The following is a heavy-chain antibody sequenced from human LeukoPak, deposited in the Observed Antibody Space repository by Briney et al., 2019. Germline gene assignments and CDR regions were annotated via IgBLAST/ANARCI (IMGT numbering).Heavy chain of an antibody. D-gene: IGHD3-16*02. CDR1: GYTYTSYG. CDR2: ISAYNGNT. J-gene: IGHJ6*02. V-gene: IGHV1-18*01. CDR3: ARSLSPDYDYVWGSYRYTDYYYGMDV. Sequence: ASVTVSCKASGYTYTSYGISWVRQAPGQGLEWMGWISAYNGNTNNAQKLQGRVTMTTDTSTSTAYMELRSLRSDDTAVYYRARSLSPDYDYVWGSYRYTDYYYGMDVWGQGATVTVSS.